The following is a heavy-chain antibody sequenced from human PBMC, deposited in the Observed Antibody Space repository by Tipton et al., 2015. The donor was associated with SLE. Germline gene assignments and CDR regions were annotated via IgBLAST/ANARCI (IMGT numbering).Heavy chain of an antibody. Sequence: SLRLSCAASGFTFSSYGMHWVRQAPGKGLEWVAVIWYDGSNKYYAESVKGRFTISRDNSKNTLYLQMNSLRAEDTAVYYCARGGVGSSFDAFDIWGQGTMVTVSS. CDR1: GFTFSSYG. CDR3: ARGGVGSSFDAFDI. D-gene: IGHD6-13*01. J-gene: IGHJ3*02. V-gene: IGHV3-33*01. CDR2: IWYDGSNK.